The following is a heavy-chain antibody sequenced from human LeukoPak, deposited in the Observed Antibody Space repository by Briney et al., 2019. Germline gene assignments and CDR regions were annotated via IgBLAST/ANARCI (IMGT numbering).Heavy chain of an antibody. CDR2: INPNSGGT. CDR3: ARSDIVVVQP. CDR1: GYTFTSYG. J-gene: IGHJ5*02. D-gene: IGHD2-2*01. Sequence: ASVKVSCKASGYTFTSYGISWVRQAPGQGLEWMGWINPNSGGTNYAQKFQGRVTMTRDTSISTAYMELSRLRSDDTAVYYCARSDIVVVQPWGQGTLVTVSS. V-gene: IGHV1-2*02.